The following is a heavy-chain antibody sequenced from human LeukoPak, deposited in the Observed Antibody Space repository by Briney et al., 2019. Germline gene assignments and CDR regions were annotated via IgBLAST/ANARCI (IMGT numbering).Heavy chain of an antibody. CDR3: ARGGLGSAFDN. J-gene: IGHJ4*02. D-gene: IGHD6-19*01. CDR1: GFTFSSYA. Sequence: GGSLRLSCAASGFTFSSYALSWVRQAPGKGLECVSGISGSGGSTYSADSLKGRFTISRDNSKNTLYLQIDSLRADDTAVFYCARGGLGSAFDNWGQGTLVTVSS. CDR2: ISGSGGST. V-gene: IGHV3-23*01.